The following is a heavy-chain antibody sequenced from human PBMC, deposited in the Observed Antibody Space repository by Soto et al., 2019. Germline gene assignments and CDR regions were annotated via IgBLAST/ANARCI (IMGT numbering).Heavy chain of an antibody. CDR2: IIPVLGLA. CDR3: ARVLGVTADYHYYSMDV. V-gene: IGHV1-69*02. Sequence: SVKVSCKASGGTFSTSSISWVRQAPGEGLEWVGRIIPVLGLAFYAQKFQGRVTITEDKSTNTAYMGLSSLRSADTAIYFCARVLGVTADYHYYSMDVWGQGTTVTVSS. CDR1: GGTFSTSS. D-gene: IGHD1-26*01. J-gene: IGHJ6*02.